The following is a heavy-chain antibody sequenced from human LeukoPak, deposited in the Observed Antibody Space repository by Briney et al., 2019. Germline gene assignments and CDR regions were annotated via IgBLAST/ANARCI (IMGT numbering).Heavy chain of an antibody. CDR3: MRSVGSTNWYAY. Sequence: ASVKVSCEASGYTFSDYYIHWVRQAPGQGLEWMGWINPHSGGTNSAQKFQGRVTMTRDTSISTAYMELNNLRSDDAAVYYCMRSVGSTNWYAYWGQGTHVIVSS. CDR1: GYTFSDYY. CDR2: INPHSGGT. J-gene: IGHJ5*01. V-gene: IGHV1-2*02. D-gene: IGHD2-15*01.